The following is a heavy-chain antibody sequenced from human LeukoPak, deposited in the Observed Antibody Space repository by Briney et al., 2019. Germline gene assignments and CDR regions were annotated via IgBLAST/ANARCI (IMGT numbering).Heavy chain of an antibody. Sequence: GGSLRLSCAASGFTFSSYAMSWVRQAPGKGLEWVSAISGSGGSTYYANSVKGRFTISRDNSKNTLYLQMNSLRAEDTAVYYCAKVLGITGTTGFDYWGQGTLVTVSS. CDR1: GFTFSSYA. CDR3: AKVLGITGTTGFDY. D-gene: IGHD1/OR15-1a*01. CDR2: ISGSGGST. J-gene: IGHJ4*02. V-gene: IGHV3-23*01.